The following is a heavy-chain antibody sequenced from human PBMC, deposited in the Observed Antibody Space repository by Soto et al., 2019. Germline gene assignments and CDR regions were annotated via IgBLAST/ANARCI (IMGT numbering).Heavy chain of an antibody. Sequence: SETLSLTCAVYGGSFSGYYWSWIRQPPGKGLEGVGEINHSGSTNYNPSLKSRVTISVDTSKNQFSLKLSSVTAADTAVYYCARGKDYDILTGHYYYYGMDVWGQGTTVTVSS. CDR1: GGSFSGYY. CDR3: ARGKDYDILTGHYYYYGMDV. V-gene: IGHV4-34*01. J-gene: IGHJ6*02. CDR2: INHSGST. D-gene: IGHD3-9*01.